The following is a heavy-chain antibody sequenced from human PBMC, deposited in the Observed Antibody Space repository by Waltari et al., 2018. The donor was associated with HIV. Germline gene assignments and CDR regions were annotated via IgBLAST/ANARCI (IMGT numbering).Heavy chain of an antibody. D-gene: IGHD2-15*01. CDR1: GGSFSGYY. CDR2: INHSGST. CDR3: ARGILGYCSGGSCSFDY. V-gene: IGHV4-34*01. Sequence: QVQLQQWGAGLLKPSETLSLTCAVYGGSFSGYYWSWIRQPPGKGLEWIGEINHSGSTNYNPSLKSRVTISVETSKNQFSLKLSSVTAADTAVYYCARGILGYCSGGSCSFDYWGQGTLVTVSS. J-gene: IGHJ4*02.